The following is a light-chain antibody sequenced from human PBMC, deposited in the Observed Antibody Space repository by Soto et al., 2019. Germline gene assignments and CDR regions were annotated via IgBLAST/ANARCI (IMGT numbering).Light chain of an antibody. J-gene: IGKJ1*01. CDR2: DAS. CDR1: QSISSN. CDR3: QQYNNWPQT. Sequence: ETVMTQSPATLSVSPGERATLSCRASQSISSNLAWFQQKPGQAPRLLIYDASKRATGIPARFSGSGSGTDFTLTISSLQSEDFAEYHCQQYNNWPQTFGQGTKVDIK. V-gene: IGKV3D-15*01.